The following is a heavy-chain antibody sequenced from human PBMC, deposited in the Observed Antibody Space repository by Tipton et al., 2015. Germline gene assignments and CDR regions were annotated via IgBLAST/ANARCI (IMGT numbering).Heavy chain of an antibody. V-gene: IGHV3-48*04. J-gene: IGHJ6*02. CDR2: IRGKSDVI. Sequence: GSLRLSCAASGFIFSNEPMNWVRQAPEKGLEWISHIRGKSDVIRYADSVKGRFTISRDNGKNSLYLQMNSLRAEDTAVYYCVRDAPSYGMDVWGQGTTVTVSS. CDR1: GFIFSNEP. CDR3: VRDAPSYGMDV.